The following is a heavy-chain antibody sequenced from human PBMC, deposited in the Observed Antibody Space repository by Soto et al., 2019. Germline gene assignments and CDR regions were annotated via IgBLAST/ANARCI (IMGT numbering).Heavy chain of an antibody. CDR2: ISYDGSNK. CDR1: GFTFSSYG. V-gene: IGHV3-30*18. Sequence: GGSLRLSCAASGFTFSSYGMHWVRQAPGKGLEWVAVISYDGSNKYYADSVKGRFTISRDNSKNTLYLQMNSLRAEDTAVYYCAKGLNSGGWLPPYNYMDVWGKGTTVTVSS. J-gene: IGHJ6*03. D-gene: IGHD3-22*01. CDR3: AKGLNSGGWLPPYNYMDV.